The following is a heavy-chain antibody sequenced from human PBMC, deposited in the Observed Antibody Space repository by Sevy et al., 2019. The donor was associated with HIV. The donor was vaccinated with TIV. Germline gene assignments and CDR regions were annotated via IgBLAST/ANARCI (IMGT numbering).Heavy chain of an antibody. Sequence: SETLSLTCTVSGGSISPYYLSWIRQPPGKGLEWIGYVYYTGGTSYNTHLESRVTISVDTPKNQFCMRLTSATAPETAVYYGARGDGVGPGLTFDYWGQGMLVTVSS. V-gene: IGHV4-59*01. CDR1: GGSISPYY. CDR2: VYYTGGT. D-gene: IGHD3-3*01. J-gene: IGHJ4*02. CDR3: ARGDGVGPGLTFDY.